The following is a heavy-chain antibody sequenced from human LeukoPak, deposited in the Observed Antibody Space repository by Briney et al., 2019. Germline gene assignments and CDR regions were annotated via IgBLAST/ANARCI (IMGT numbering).Heavy chain of an antibody. Sequence: SETLSLTCAVSGGSISSGAYWGWVRQPPGKGLEWIASIYYSGSTYYNPSLKSRVTISVDTSKNQLSLKLSSLTAADTAVYYCARHEYSGSYYGLSWFDPWGQGTLVTVSS. J-gene: IGHJ5*02. D-gene: IGHD1-26*01. CDR1: GGSISSGAY. V-gene: IGHV4-39*01. CDR2: IYYSGST. CDR3: ARHEYSGSYYGLSWFDP.